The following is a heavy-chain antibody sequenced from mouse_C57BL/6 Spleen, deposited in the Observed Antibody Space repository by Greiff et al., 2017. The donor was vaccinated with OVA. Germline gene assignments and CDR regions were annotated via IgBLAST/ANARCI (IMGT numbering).Heavy chain of an antibody. V-gene: IGHV5-6*02. Sequence: DVKLVESGGALVKPGGSLKLPCAASGFTFRSYGMSWVRQTPDKRLEWVATISSGGSYTYYPDSVKGRFTIPRDNAKNTLYPQMSSLRSEDTDMYYCARHAVHYYGSGYGYFDVWGTGTTVTVSS. CDR2: ISSGGSYT. J-gene: IGHJ1*03. CDR3: ARHAVHYYGSGYGYFDV. D-gene: IGHD1-1*01. CDR1: GFTFRSYG.